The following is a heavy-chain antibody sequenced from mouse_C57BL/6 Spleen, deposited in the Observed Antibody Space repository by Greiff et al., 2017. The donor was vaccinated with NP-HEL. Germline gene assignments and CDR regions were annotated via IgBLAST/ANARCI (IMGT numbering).Heavy chain of an antibody. J-gene: IGHJ3*01. D-gene: IGHD1-1*01. CDR2: IYPGSGNP. CDR3: ARDYYGSSSKAWVAY. CDR1: GYTFTDYY. V-gene: IGHV1-76*01. Sequence: VQLQQSGAELVRPGASVKLSCKASGYTFTDYYINWVKQRPGQGLEWIARIYPGSGNPYYNEKFKGKATLTAEKSSSTAYMQLSSLTSEDSAVYFCARDYYGSSSKAWVAYWGQGTLVTVSA.